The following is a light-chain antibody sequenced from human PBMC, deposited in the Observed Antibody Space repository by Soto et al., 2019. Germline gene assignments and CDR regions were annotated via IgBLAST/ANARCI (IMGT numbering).Light chain of an antibody. CDR1: QSVSSSY. CDR3: QQYGSSPPWT. CDR2: GAS. Sequence: EIVLTQSPGTLSLSPGERATLSCRASQSVSSSYLAWYQQKPGQAPRLLIYGASSRATGIPDRFSGSGSGTHFTLTISRLEPEDFAVYYCQQYGSSPPWTFGQGTTVVIK. V-gene: IGKV3-20*01. J-gene: IGKJ1*01.